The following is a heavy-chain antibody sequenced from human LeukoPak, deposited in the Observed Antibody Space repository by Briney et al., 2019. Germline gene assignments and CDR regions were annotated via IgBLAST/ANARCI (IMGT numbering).Heavy chain of an antibody. CDR1: GGTFSSYA. J-gene: IGHJ5*02. V-gene: IGHV1-69*05. Sequence: SVKVSCKASGGTFSSYAISWVRRAPGQGLEWMGGIIPIFGTANYAQKFQGRVTITTDESTSTAYMELSSLRSEDTAVYYCAREGGTMVRGELVNWFDPWGQGTLVTVSS. D-gene: IGHD3-10*01. CDR2: IIPIFGTA. CDR3: AREGGTMVRGELVNWFDP.